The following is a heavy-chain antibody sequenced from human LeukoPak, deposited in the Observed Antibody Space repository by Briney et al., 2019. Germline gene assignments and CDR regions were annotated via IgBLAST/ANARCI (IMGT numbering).Heavy chain of an antibody. D-gene: IGHD6-13*01. J-gene: IGHJ6*03. CDR1: GGSFSGYY. V-gene: IGHV4-34*01. Sequence: PSETLSLTCAVYGGSFSGYYWSWIRQPPGKGLEWIGEINHSGSTNYNPSLKSRVTISVDTSKNQFSLKLSSVTAADTAVYYCARYSSSWHPYYYYYYYMDVWGKGTTVTVSS. CDR2: INHSGST. CDR3: ARYSSSWHPYYYYYYYMDV.